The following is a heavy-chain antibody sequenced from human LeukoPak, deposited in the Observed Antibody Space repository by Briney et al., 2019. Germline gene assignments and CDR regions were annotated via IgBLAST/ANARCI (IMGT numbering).Heavy chain of an antibody. V-gene: IGHV3-30*04. CDR3: AKGVVAATNAAYYGMDV. J-gene: IGHJ6*02. Sequence: QPGRSLRLSCAASGFTFSSYAMHWDRQAPGKGLEWVAVISYDGSNKYYADSVKGRFTISRDNSKNTLYLQMNSLRPEDTAVYYCAKGVVAATNAAYYGMDVWGQGTTVTVSS. CDR2: ISYDGSNK. D-gene: IGHD2-15*01. CDR1: GFTFSSYA.